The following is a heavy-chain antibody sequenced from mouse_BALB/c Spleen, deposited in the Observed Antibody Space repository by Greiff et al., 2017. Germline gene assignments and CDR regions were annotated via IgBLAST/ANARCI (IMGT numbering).Heavy chain of an antibody. Sequence: VQLQESGAELARPGASVKLSCKASGYTFTSYWMQWVKQRPGQGLEWIGAIYPGDGDTRYTQKFKGKATLTADKSSSTAYMQLSSLASEDSAVYYCARSGGSPSRNYFDYWGQGTTLTVSS. CDR3: ARSGGSPSRNYFDY. CDR1: GYTFTSYW. J-gene: IGHJ2*01. D-gene: IGHD1-1*01. CDR2: IYPGDGDT. V-gene: IGHV1-87*01.